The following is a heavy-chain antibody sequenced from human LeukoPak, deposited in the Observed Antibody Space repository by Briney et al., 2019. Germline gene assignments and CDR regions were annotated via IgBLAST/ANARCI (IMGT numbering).Heavy chain of an antibody. CDR1: GFPFSSYA. V-gene: IGHV3-23*01. D-gene: IGHD3-22*01. CDR3: AKDLAYYDSSGVSGFFDY. CDR2: ISGSGGST. Sequence: SGGSLRLSCAASGFPFSSYAMSLVLQAPGKGLELVSAISGSGGSTYYADSVKGRFTISRDNSKNTLYLQMNSLRAEDTAVYYCAKDLAYYDSSGVSGFFDYWGQGTLVTVSS. J-gene: IGHJ4*02.